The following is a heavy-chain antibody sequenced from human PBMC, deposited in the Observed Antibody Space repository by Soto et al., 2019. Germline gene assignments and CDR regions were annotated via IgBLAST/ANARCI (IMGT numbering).Heavy chain of an antibody. CDR3: ASFSDYYDSSGYYWYFDV. J-gene: IGHJ2*01. V-gene: IGHV1-69*01. CDR1: GGTFSSYA. D-gene: IGHD3-22*01. CDR2: IIPIFGTA. Sequence: QVQLVQSGAEVKKPGSSVKVSCKASGGTFSSYAISWVRQAPGQGLEWMGGIIPIFGTANYAHKFQGRVTITADESTSTAYMELSSLRSEDTAVYYCASFSDYYDSSGYYWYFDVWGRGTLVTVSS.